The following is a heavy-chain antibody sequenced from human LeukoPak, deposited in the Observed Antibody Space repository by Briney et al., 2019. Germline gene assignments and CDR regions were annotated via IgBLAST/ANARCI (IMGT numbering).Heavy chain of an antibody. CDR3: ARRNMITFGGVIENDY. J-gene: IGHJ4*02. CDR1: GFSFSSYE. D-gene: IGHD3-16*02. Sequence: GGSLRLSCAASGFSFSSYEMNWVRQAPGKGLEWVSYISSSGGTIYYADSVKGRFTISRDNAKNSLYLQMNSLRAEDTAVYYCARRNMITFGGVIENDYWGQGTLVTVSS. CDR2: ISSSGGTI. V-gene: IGHV3-48*03.